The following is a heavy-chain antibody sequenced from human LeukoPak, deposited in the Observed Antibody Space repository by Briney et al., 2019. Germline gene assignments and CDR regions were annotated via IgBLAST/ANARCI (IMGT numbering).Heavy chain of an antibody. J-gene: IGHJ4*02. CDR1: GFTFSSYG. CDR2: ISYDGSNK. D-gene: IGHD3-10*01. V-gene: IGHV3-30*18. Sequence: GGSLRLSCAASGFTFSSYGMHWVRQAPGKGLEWVAVISYDGSNKYYADSVKGRFTISRDNSKNTLYLQMNSLRAEDTAVYYCAKEGEMYYYGSGSYFDYWGQGTLVTVSS. CDR3: AKEGEMYYYGSGSYFDY.